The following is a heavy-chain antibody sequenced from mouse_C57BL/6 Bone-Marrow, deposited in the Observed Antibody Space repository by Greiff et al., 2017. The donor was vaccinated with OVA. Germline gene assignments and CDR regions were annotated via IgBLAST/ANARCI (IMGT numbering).Heavy chain of an antibody. D-gene: IGHD2-13*01. CDR1: GYTFTDYE. CDR2: IDPETGGT. V-gene: IGHV1-15*01. CDR3: TRGYSDYYARDY. J-gene: IGHJ4*01. Sequence: QVQLQQSGAELVRPGASVTLSCKASGYTFTDYEMHWVKQTPVHGLEWIGAIDPETGGTAYNQKFKGKAILTADKSSSTAYMELRSLTSETSAVYDCTRGYSDYYARDYWGRGTSATVSS.